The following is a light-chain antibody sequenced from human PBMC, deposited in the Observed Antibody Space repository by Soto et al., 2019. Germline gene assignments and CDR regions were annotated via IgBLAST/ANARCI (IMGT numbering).Light chain of an antibody. J-gene: IGKJ4*01. V-gene: IGKV3-20*01. CDR1: QSVSSTY. CDR3: QKYGSSPLN. Sequence: EIVLTRSPGPLSFSPMERANLSCSSSQSVSSTYLAWYQQKPGQAPRLLIYRTSTRATGIPDRFSGSGSGTNFTLTISRLEPEDFAVYYCQKYGSSPLNFGGGTKVDIK. CDR2: RTS.